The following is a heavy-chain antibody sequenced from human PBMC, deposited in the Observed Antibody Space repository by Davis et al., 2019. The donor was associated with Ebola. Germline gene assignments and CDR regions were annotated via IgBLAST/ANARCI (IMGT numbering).Heavy chain of an antibody. CDR3: ARVESIAVAGYYYYYYGMDV. CDR1: GFTFSSYW. Sequence: GESLKISCAASGFTFSSYWMSWVRQAPGKGLEWVANIKQDGSEKYYVDSVKGRFTISRDNAKNSLYLQMNSLRAEDTAVYYCARVESIAVAGYYYYYYGMDVWGQGTTVTVSS. D-gene: IGHD6-19*01. J-gene: IGHJ6*02. CDR2: IKQDGSEK. V-gene: IGHV3-7*01.